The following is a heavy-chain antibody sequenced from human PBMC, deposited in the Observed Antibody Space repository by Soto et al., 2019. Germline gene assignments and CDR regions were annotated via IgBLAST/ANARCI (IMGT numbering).Heavy chain of an antibody. CDR3: ARDNGGWGNFDY. CDR1: GYTFAIFD. CDR2: INPYGGYT. Sequence: QVQLVQSGAEIKRPGASVTVSCKASGYTFAIFDINWVRQAPGNGPEWMGRINPYGGYTDSAQKFQGRVTMTTDTSTSTDYMDLRSLRSDDTAIYSWARDNGGWGNFDYWGQGTLVTVSS. D-gene: IGHD2-8*01. V-gene: IGHV1-18*01. J-gene: IGHJ4*02.